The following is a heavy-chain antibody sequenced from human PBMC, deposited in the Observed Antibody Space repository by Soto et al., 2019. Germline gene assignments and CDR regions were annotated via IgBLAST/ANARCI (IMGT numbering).Heavy chain of an antibody. V-gene: IGHV3-11*01. J-gene: IGHJ6*02. CDR1: GITFSDCY. Sequence: QVQLVESGGGLVKPGGSLRLSCAVYGITFSDCYMNWIRQAPGKGLEWVSYISSSGTSINYAGSVKGRFTISRDNAKNSLYLQMNSLRAEDTAMYYCARVRFGEWGYAMDVWGQGTTATVSS. CDR2: ISSSGTSI. CDR3: ARVRFGEWGYAMDV. D-gene: IGHD3-10*01.